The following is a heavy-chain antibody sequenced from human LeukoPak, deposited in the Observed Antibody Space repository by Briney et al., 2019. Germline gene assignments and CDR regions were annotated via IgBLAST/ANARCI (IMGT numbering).Heavy chain of an antibody. CDR2: ISWNSGSI. J-gene: IGHJ5*02. Sequence: GRSLRLSCAASGFTFDDYAMHWVRQAPGKGLEWVSGISWNSGSIGYADSVKGRFTISRGNAKNSLYLQMNSLRAEDTALYYCAKGSIAVAGRGNWFDPWGQGTLVTVSS. CDR3: AKGSIAVAGRGNWFDP. CDR1: GFTFDDYA. V-gene: IGHV3-9*01. D-gene: IGHD6-19*01.